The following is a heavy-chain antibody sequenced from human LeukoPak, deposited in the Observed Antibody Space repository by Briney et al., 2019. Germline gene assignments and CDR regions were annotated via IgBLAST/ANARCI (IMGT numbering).Heavy chain of an antibody. J-gene: IGHJ5*02. Sequence: SETLSLTCAVYGGSFSGYYWSWIRQPPGKGVEGMGEINHSGSTNYNPSLKSRVTISVDPSKNQFSLKLSSVTAADTAVYYCAIPYCSGGSCYSAFAPWGQGTLVAV. V-gene: IGHV4-34*01. CDR1: GGSFSGYY. CDR2: INHSGST. D-gene: IGHD2-15*01. CDR3: AIPYCSGGSCYSAFAP.